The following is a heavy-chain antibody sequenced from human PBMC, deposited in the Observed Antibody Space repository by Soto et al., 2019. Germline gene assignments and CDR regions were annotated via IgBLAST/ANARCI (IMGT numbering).Heavy chain of an antibody. CDR3: ARAFETRYFDY. Sequence: SETLSLTCTVSGGSISSGDYYWSWIRQPPGKGLEWIGYIYYSGSTYYNPSLKSRVTISVDTSKNQFSLKLSSVTAADTAVYYCARAFETRYFDYWGQGTLVTVSS. V-gene: IGHV4-30-4*01. CDR2: IYYSGST. CDR1: GGSISSGDYY. J-gene: IGHJ4*02.